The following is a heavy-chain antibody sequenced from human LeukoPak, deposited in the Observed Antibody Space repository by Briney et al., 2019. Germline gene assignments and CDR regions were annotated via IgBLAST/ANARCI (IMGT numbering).Heavy chain of an antibody. V-gene: IGHV3-66*02. CDR1: GFTVSNNY. D-gene: IGHD3-10*01. J-gene: IGHJ4*02. Sequence: GGSLRLSCAASGFTVSNNYMSWVRQAPGKGLEWVSVIFSGGGTYYSGSVKGRFTISRDNSKNTLYLQMNSLRPEDTAVYFCATWRVPGYFDYWGQGTLLTVSS. CDR3: ATWRVPGYFDY. CDR2: IFSGGGT.